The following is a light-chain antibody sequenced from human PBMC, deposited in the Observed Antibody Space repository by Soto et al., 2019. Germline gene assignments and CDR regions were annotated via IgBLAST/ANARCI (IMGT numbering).Light chain of an antibody. V-gene: IGKV3-15*01. CDR2: GAS. CDR3: QHYNRWPRT. Sequence: EVVMTQSPATLSVSPGERATLSCRASQSVNINFAWYQQKPGQAPRLLIYGASTRSTNIPARFSGSGSGTEFTLTISSLQSEDFAVYYCQHYNRWPRTFGQGTKVEVK. J-gene: IGKJ1*01. CDR1: QSVNIN.